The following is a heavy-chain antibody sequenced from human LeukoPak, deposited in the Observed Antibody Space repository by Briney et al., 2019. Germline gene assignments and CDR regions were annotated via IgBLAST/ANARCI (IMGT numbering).Heavy chain of an antibody. CDR2: IYTSGST. J-gene: IGHJ6*03. V-gene: IGHV4-4*07. Sequence: SETLSLTCTVSGGSISSYYWSWIRQPAGKGLEWIGRIYTSGSTNYNPSLKSRVTMSVDTSKNQFSLKLSSVTAADTAVYYCARANLSALDYYYYMDVWGKGTTVTVSS. CDR3: ARANLSALDYYYYMDV. CDR1: GGSISSYY.